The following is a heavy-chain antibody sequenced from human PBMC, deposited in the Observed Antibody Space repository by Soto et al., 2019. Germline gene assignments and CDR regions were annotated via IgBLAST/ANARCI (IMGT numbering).Heavy chain of an antibody. D-gene: IGHD2-2*01. CDR1: GFTFSSYA. V-gene: IGHV3-23*01. CDR2: ISGSGGST. J-gene: IGHJ6*03. CDR3: AKDLYQLLPGSNYYYYYYMEV. Sequence: GGSLRLSCAASGFTFSSYAMSWVRQAPGKGLEWVSAISGSGGSTYYADSVKGRFTISRDNSKNTLYLQMNSLRAEDTAVYYCAKDLYQLLPGSNYYYYYYMEVWGKGTTVTVSS.